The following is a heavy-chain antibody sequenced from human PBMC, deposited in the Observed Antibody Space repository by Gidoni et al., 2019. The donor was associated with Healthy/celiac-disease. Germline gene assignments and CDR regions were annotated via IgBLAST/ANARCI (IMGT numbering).Heavy chain of an antibody. V-gene: IGHV1-46*01. J-gene: IGHJ6*02. D-gene: IGHD6-19*01. Sequence: QVQLVQSGAEVKKPGASVKVSCRASGYTFTSYYMHWVRQAPGQGLEWMGIINPSGGSTSYAQKFQGRVTMTRDTSTSTVYMELSSLRSEDTAVYYCASNEYSSGRMDVWGQGTTVTVSS. CDR2: INPSGGST. CDR1: GYTFTSYY. CDR3: ASNEYSSGRMDV.